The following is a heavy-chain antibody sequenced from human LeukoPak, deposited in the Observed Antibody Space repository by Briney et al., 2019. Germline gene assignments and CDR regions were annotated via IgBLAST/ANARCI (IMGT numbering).Heavy chain of an antibody. Sequence: GGSLRLSCAASGLTVSSNYMTWVRQAPGKGLEWVSVIYSGGNTYDADSVKGRFTISRDKSKNTLYLQMNSLRAADTAVYYCASGGSYLDDAFDIWAKGQWSPSLQ. CDR3: ASGGSYLDDAFDI. CDR1: GLTVSSNY. D-gene: IGHD1-26*01. V-gene: IGHV3-66*02. CDR2: IYSGGNT. J-gene: IGHJ3*02.